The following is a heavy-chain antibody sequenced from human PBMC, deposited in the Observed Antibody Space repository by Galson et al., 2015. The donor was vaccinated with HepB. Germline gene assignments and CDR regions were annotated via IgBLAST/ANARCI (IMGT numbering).Heavy chain of an antibody. CDR3: TTGFSSSWPYYFYYGMDV. CDR2: IKSKTDGGTP. V-gene: IGHV3-15*07. D-gene: IGHD6-13*01. Sequence: SLRLSCAASGFTFTNAWMNWVRQAPGKGLEWVGRIKSKTDGGTPDYAAPVKGRFAISRDDSKITLFLQMNSLKTEDTAVYYCTTGFSSSWPYYFYYGMDVWGQGTTVTVSS. CDR1: GFTFTNAW. J-gene: IGHJ6*02.